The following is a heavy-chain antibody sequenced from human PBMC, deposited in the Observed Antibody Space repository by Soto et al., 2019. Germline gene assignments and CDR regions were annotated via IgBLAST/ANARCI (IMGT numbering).Heavy chain of an antibody. Sequence: SETLSLTCTVSGGSISSSSYYWGWIRQPPGKGLEWIGSIYYSGSTYYNPSLKSRVTISVDTSKNQFSLKLSSVTAADTAVYYCASLYSYGRFDYWGQGTLVTVSS. CDR3: ASLYSYGRFDY. J-gene: IGHJ4*02. D-gene: IGHD5-18*01. V-gene: IGHV4-39*01. CDR1: GGSISSSSYY. CDR2: IYYSGST.